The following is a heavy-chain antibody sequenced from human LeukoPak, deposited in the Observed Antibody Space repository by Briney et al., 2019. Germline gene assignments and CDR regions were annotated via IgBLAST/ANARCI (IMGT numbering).Heavy chain of an antibody. D-gene: IGHD3-16*01. J-gene: IGHJ4*02. CDR2: ISSSSSYI. V-gene: IGHV3-21*04. Sequence: GGSLRLSCAASGFTFSSYSMNWVRQAPGKGLEWVSSISSSSSYIYYADSVKGRFTISRDNAKNSLYLQMNSLRAEDTAVYYCARRGRYGDYFDYWGQGTLVTVSS. CDR1: GFTFSSYS. CDR3: ARRGRYGDYFDY.